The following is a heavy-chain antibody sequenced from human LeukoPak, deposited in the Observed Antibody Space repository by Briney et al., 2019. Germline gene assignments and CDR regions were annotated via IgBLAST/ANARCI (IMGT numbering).Heavy chain of an antibody. V-gene: IGHV3-53*01. CDR2: IYSTGST. J-gene: IGHJ4*02. Sequence: PGGSLRLSCVVSGFTVSDNYMSWVRQAPGKGLEWVSVIYSTGSTYYANSVKGRFTISRDNSNNTLDLQMNSLGAEDSAVYYCARGGGAFCGSDCHRNFDFWGQGTLVTVSS. D-gene: IGHD2-21*02. CDR1: GFTVSDNY. CDR3: ARGGGAFCGSDCHRNFDF.